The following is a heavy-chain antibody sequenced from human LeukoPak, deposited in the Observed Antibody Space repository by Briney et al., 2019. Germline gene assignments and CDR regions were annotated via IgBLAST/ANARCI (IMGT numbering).Heavy chain of an antibody. CDR2: INHDGSIR. CDR1: GFTLSDYG. J-gene: IGHJ4*02. V-gene: IGHV3-74*01. Sequence: GGSLRLSCAASGFTLSDYGMHGVRQAPGKGLVWVSHINHDGSIRNYADSVKGRFTISRDIAKNTLYLQMSSLRAEDTALYYCARHDGSSFIYYVDHWGQGALVTVSS. CDR3: ARHDGSSFIYYVDH. D-gene: IGHD1-26*01.